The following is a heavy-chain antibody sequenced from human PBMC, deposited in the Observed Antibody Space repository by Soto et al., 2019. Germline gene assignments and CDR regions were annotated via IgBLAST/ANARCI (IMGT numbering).Heavy chain of an antibody. D-gene: IGHD1-26*01. CDR3: ANAFDGARYYYYCGMEV. CDR2: FIPIFGTA. J-gene: IGHJ6*02. CDR1: GGTFSSYA. Sequence: QVQLVQSGAEVKKPGSSVKVSCKASGGTFSSYAISWVRQAPGQGLEWMGGFIPIFGTAKYAQKFQGKVKIIADESTITAYMELSSLRSEDTAVYYCANAFDGARYYYYCGMEVRGQGTPVTVSS. V-gene: IGHV1-69*01.